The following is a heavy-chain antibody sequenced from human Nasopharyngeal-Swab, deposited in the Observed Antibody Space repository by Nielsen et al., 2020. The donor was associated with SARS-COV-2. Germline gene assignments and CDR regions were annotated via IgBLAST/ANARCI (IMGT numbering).Heavy chain of an antibody. V-gene: IGHV3-7*03. CDR2: IKQDGSEK. CDR1: GFTFSRYW. CDR3: ARRQYGDYYYYYGMDV. Sequence: GGSLRLSCAASGFTFSRYWMSWVRQATGKGLEWVANIKQDGSEKYYVDSVKGRFTISRDNAKNSLYLQMNSLRAEDTAVYYCARRQYGDYYYYYGMDVWGQGTTVTVSS. D-gene: IGHD4-17*01. J-gene: IGHJ6*02.